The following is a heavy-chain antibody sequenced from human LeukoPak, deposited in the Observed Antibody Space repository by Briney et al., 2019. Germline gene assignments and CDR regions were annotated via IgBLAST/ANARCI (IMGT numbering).Heavy chain of an antibody. CDR3: AKEYIVVVVAHDAFDI. CDR2: ISGSGGST. V-gene: IGHV3-23*01. D-gene: IGHD2-15*01. J-gene: IGHJ3*02. CDR1: GFTFSSYA. Sequence: PGGSLRLSCAASGFTFSSYAMSWVRQAPGKGLEWVSAISGSGGSTYYADSVKGRFTISRDNSKNTLYLQMNSLRAEDTAVYYCAKEYIVVVVAHDAFDIWGQGTMVTVSS.